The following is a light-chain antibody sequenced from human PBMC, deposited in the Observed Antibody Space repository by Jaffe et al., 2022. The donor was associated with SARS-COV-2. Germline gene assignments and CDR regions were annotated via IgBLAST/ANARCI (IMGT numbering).Light chain of an antibody. CDR1: QSVSSY. V-gene: IGKV3-20*01. J-gene: IGKJ1*01. CDR3: QQYGSSPRA. Sequence: EIVLTQSPGTLSLSPGERATLSCRASQSVSSYLAWYQQKPGQAPRLLIYDTSSRATDIPDRFSGSGSGTDFILTISRLEPEDSAVYYCQQYGSSPRAFGQGTKVELK. CDR2: DTS.